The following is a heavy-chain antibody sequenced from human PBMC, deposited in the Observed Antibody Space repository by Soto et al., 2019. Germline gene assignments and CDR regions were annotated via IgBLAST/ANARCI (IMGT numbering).Heavy chain of an antibody. CDR1: GFSLSTSGVG. D-gene: IGHD3-22*01. CDR2: IYWNDDN. V-gene: IGHV2-5*01. CDR3: AHSRAYPDSSGPYYYYYGMDV. Sequence: SGPTLVNPKQTLTLTWTCSGFSLSTSGVGVGWIRQPPGKALEWLALIYWNDDNRDSPSLKSRLTITKDTSKTQVVLTMPNMDPVETATYYFAHSRAYPDSSGPYYYYYGMDVWGQGTTVTVSS. J-gene: IGHJ6*02.